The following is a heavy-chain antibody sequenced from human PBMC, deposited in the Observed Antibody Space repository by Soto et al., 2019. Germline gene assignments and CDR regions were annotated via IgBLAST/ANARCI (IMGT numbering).Heavy chain of an antibody. V-gene: IGHV3-30*18. D-gene: IGHD6-13*01. J-gene: IGHJ4*02. CDR3: AKEGNSSPFDY. CDR2: ISYDGSNK. Sequence: GGSLRLSCAASGFTFSSYGMHWVRQAPGKGLEWVAVISYDGSNKYYADSVKGRFTISRDNSKNTLHLQMNSLRAEDTAVYYCAKEGNSSPFDYWGQGTLVTVSS. CDR1: GFTFSSYG.